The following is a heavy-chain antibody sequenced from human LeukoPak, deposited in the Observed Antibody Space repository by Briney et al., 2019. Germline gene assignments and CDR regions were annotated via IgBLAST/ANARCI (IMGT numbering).Heavy chain of an antibody. CDR2: IYYSGST. Sequence: SETLSLTCTVSGGSISSSSYYWGWIRQPPGKGLEWIGSIYYSGSTYYNPSLKSRVTISVDTSKNQFSLKLSSVTAADTAVYYCARLSYDSSGYWRSDGMDVWGQGTTVTVSS. D-gene: IGHD3-22*01. V-gene: IGHV4-39*01. CDR1: GGSISSSSYY. J-gene: IGHJ6*02. CDR3: ARLSYDSSGYWRSDGMDV.